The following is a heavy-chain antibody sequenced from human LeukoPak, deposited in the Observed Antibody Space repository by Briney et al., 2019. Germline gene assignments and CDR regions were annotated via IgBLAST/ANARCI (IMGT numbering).Heavy chain of an antibody. CDR3: AREAYGSGSWGVGYYFDY. Sequence: PSETLSLTCTVSGGSISSYYWSWIRQPPGKGLEWIGYIYYSGSTNYNPSLKGRVTISVDTSKNQFSLKLSSVTAADTAVYYCAREAYGSGSWGVGYYFDYWGQGTLVTVSS. J-gene: IGHJ4*02. CDR1: GGSISSYY. CDR2: IYYSGST. D-gene: IGHD3-10*01. V-gene: IGHV4-59*01.